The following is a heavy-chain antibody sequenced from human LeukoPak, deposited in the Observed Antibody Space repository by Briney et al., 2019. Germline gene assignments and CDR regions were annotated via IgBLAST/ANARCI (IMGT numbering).Heavy chain of an antibody. J-gene: IGHJ1*01. V-gene: IGHV3-53*01. CDR2: IYSGGST. D-gene: IGHD5-12*01. CDR1: GLTASSNY. CDR3: ARHNWLPEVYFQH. Sequence: GSLRLSCAVSGLTASSNYMSWGRQAPGKGVGWGSVIYSGGSTYYAGSVKGRFTISRDNSKTTLYLQMNSVRAEDTAVYYCARHNWLPEVYFQHWGQGTLVTVSS.